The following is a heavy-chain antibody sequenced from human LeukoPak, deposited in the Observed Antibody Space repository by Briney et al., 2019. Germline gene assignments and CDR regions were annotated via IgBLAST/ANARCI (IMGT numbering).Heavy chain of an antibody. CDR3: AREGNSGWRDDGFDI. J-gene: IGHJ3*02. CDR1: GFIFSSYW. Sequence: GGSLRLSCAASGFIFSSYWMHWVRQAPGKGLVWVSRIHNDGSDTTYADSVKGRFTISRDNAKNTLYLQMNSLRAEDTAVYYCAREGNSGWRDDGFDIWGQGTMVTVSS. D-gene: IGHD6-19*01. V-gene: IGHV3-74*01. CDR2: IHNDGSDT.